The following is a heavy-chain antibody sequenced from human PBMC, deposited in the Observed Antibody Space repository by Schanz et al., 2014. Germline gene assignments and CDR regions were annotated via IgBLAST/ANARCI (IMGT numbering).Heavy chain of an antibody. Sequence: EVELVESGGGLVQPGGSLRLSCAASGFTFSDHYMDWVRQAPGKGLEWVGRIRNKANSYTTEYAASVKGRFTISRDDSKNSLYLQMNSLKTEDTAVYYCARGSSSPDWCFDPWGRGTLVTVSS. CDR1: GFTFSDHY. J-gene: IGHJ2*01. V-gene: IGHV3-72*01. CDR2: IRNKANSYTT. CDR3: ARGSSSPDWCFDP. D-gene: IGHD6-6*01.